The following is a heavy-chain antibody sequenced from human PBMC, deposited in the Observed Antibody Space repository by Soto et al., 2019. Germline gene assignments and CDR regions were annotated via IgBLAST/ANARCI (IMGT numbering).Heavy chain of an antibody. Sequence: EVQLVQSGAEVKKPGESLKISCKASGYSFTNYWIAWVRQMPGKGLERMGIIYPGDSDTRYSPPFQGQVTFSADKSIRAAYRRWSSLKASDTAMYYCARRAYRDYDRGMDVWGQGTTVTVSS. CDR1: GYSFTNYW. CDR3: ARRAYRDYDRGMDV. J-gene: IGHJ6*02. V-gene: IGHV5-51*03. D-gene: IGHD5-12*01. CDR2: IYPGDSDT.